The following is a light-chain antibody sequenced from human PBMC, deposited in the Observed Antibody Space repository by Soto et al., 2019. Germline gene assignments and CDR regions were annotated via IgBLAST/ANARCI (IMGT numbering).Light chain of an antibody. CDR3: QQGGT. CDR1: QSVRSY. J-gene: IGKJ5*01. V-gene: IGKV3-11*01. CDR2: DAS. Sequence: DIVLTLSPATLSLSPGERATLSCRASQSVRSYLGWYQQRPGQAPRLLIYDASNRATGIPARFSGSGSGTDFTLSISSLEPEDFAVYYCQQGGTFGQGTRLEIK.